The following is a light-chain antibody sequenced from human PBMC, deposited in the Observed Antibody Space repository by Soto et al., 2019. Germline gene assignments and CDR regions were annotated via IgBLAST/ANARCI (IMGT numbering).Light chain of an antibody. CDR1: QSISSW. CDR3: QQYMSYPWT. J-gene: IGKJ1*01. V-gene: IGKV1-5*01. CDR2: DAS. Sequence: INKSPATLSASVGGRVTIAFRASQSISSWLAWYQQKPGKAPKFLIYDASNLERGVPSRFSGSGSGTEFTLTISSLQPDDFATYYCQQYMSYPWTFGQGTKVDIK.